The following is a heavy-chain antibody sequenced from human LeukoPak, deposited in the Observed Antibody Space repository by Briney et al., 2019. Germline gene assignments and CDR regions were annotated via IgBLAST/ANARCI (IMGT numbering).Heavy chain of an antibody. V-gene: IGHV4-59*12. D-gene: IGHD2-15*01. CDR1: GGSISSYY. CDR3: APSPCSGDSCYRFDF. CDR2: IHHSGST. Sequence: SETLSLTCTVSGGSISSYYWSWIRQPPGKGLEWIGEIHHSGSTKYNPSLKSRVTISVDKSKNQFSLKLSSVTAADTAVYYCAPSPCSGDSCYRFDFWGQGTQVTVSS. J-gene: IGHJ4*02.